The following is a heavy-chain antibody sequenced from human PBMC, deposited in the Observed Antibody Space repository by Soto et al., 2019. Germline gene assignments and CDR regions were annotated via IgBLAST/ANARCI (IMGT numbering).Heavy chain of an antibody. V-gene: IGHV4-59*01. J-gene: IGHJ6*03. CDR1: GGSISSYY. CDR2: IYYSGST. CDR3: ARVPVLQQLEYYYYYYMDV. Sequence: SETLSLTCTVSGGSISSYYWSWIRQPPGKGLEWIGYIYYSGSTNYNPSLKSRVTISVDTSKNQFSLKLSSVTAADTAVYYCARVPVLQQLEYYYYYYMDVWGKGTTVTVSS. D-gene: IGHD6-13*01.